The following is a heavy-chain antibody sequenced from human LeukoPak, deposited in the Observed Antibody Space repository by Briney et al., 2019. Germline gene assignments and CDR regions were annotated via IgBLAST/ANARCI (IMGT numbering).Heavy chain of an antibody. Sequence: GGSLRLSCAASGFIFSSYSMNWVRQAPGKGLEWVSAISGSGGSTYYADSVKGRFTISRDNSKNTLYLQMNSLRAEDTAVYYCAKGGYSGYDSPPSYYYYMDVWGKGTTVTISS. CDR2: ISGSGGST. D-gene: IGHD5-12*01. CDR3: AKGGYSGYDSPPSYYYYMDV. J-gene: IGHJ6*03. CDR1: GFIFSSYS. V-gene: IGHV3-23*01.